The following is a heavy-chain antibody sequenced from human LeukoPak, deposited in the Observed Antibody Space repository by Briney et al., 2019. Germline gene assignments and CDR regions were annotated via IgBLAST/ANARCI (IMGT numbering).Heavy chain of an antibody. J-gene: IGHJ4*02. CDR3: VYSGDYEKGY. CDR1: GFTFSAYI. D-gene: IGHD4-17*01. V-gene: IGHV3-21*01. Sequence: PGGSLRLSCAASGFTFSAYIVNWVRQTPGKGLEWVSSIGTSTSYIYYADSVKGRFTISRDNAKNSLYLQMNSLRAEDTAVYYCVYSGDYEKGYWGQGTLVTVSS. CDR2: IGTSTSYI.